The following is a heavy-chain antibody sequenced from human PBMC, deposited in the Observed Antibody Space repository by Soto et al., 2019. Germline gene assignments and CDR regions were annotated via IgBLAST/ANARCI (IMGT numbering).Heavy chain of an antibody. D-gene: IGHD3-22*01. Sequence: GGSLRLSCAASGFTFSNYAMSWVRQAPGKGLEWVSSITGSGDYTYYADSVKGRFTIPRDNSRNTLYLQMNSLRAEDTAVYYCAKARYYDSTGYLYYFDYWGQGTLVTVSS. V-gene: IGHV3-23*01. CDR2: ITGSGDYT. CDR3: AKARYYDSTGYLYYFDY. J-gene: IGHJ4*02. CDR1: GFTFSNYA.